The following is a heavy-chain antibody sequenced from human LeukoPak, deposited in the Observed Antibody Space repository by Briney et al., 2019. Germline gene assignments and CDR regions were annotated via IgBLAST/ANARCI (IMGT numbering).Heavy chain of an antibody. J-gene: IGHJ4*02. D-gene: IGHD1-26*01. CDR3: ARRYSGSYEADY. V-gene: IGHV1-2*02. CDR1: GYTFTSYD. Sequence: ASVKVSCKASGYTFTSYDINWVRQAPGQGLEWMGWINPNSGGTNYAQKFQGRVTMTRDTSISTAYMELSRLRSDDTAVYYCARRYSGSYEADYWGQGTLVTVSS. CDR2: INPNSGGT.